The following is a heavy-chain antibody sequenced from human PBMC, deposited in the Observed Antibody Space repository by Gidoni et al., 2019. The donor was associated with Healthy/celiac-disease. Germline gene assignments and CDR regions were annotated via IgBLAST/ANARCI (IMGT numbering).Heavy chain of an antibody. V-gene: IGHV1-2*06. D-gene: IGHD4-17*01. Sequence: QVQLVQSGAEVTQPGASVKVSCKASGSTFTGYYMRWVRQAPGHGLEWMGRINRNSGGTDYAQKFQGRVTMTKDTSISTAYMELSRLRSDDTAVYYCARGALYGDHEAFDIWGQGTMVTVSS. CDR3: ARGALYGDHEAFDI. CDR2: INRNSGGT. CDR1: GSTFTGYY. J-gene: IGHJ3*02.